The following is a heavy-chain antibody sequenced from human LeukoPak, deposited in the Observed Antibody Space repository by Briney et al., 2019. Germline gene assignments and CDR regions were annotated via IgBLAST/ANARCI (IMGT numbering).Heavy chain of an antibody. Sequence: GGSLRLSCTASGLTFTNYWMIWVRQAPGKGLEWVANINHDASEKYYVGSVEGRFTISRDNAKNSLFLQMNSLRAEDTGVYYCATSSDSSSSSWGQGTLVTVSS. CDR2: INHDASEK. D-gene: IGHD6-6*01. V-gene: IGHV3-7*01. J-gene: IGHJ5*02. CDR1: GLTFTNYW. CDR3: ATSSDSSSSS.